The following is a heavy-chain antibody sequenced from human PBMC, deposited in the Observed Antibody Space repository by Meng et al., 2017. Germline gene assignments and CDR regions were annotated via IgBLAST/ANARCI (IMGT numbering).Heavy chain of an antibody. CDR3: AKTGLNYGSGSPWDDY. CDR1: GFTFSSYA. J-gene: IGHJ4*02. V-gene: IGHV3-23*01. CDR2: ISGSGGST. D-gene: IGHD3-10*01. Sequence: GESLKTSCAASGFTFSSYAMSWVRQAPGKGLEWVSAISGSGGSTYYADSVKGRFTISRDNSKNTLYLQMNSLRAEDTAVYYCAKTGLNYGSGSPWDDYWGQGTLVTVSS.